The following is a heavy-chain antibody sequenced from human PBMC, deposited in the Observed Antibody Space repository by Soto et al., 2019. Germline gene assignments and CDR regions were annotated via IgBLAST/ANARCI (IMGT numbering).Heavy chain of an antibody. CDR1: GCSISSGGYS. J-gene: IGHJ5*02. CDR3: ARVLGVGRDWFDP. Sequence: SETLSLTCAVSGCSISSGGYSWSWIRQPPGKGLEWIGYIYHSGSTYYNPSLKSRVTISVDTSKNQFSLKLSSVTAADTAVYYCARVLGVGRDWFDPWGQGTLVTVSS. CDR2: IYHSGST. V-gene: IGHV4-30-2*01. D-gene: IGHD3-16*01.